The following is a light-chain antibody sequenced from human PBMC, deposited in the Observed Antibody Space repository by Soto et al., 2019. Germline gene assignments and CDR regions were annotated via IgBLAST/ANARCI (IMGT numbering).Light chain of an antibody. Sequence: QMTQSPASLSASVGDRVTITCRASRDISDYLNWYQQKPGKAPKLLIFAASSLQSGVPSRFSGSRSGPDFTLTISSLQPEDFATYYCQQSYSSPPTFGQGTKVDTK. V-gene: IGKV1-39*01. CDR3: QQSYSSPPT. CDR2: AAS. CDR1: RDISDY. J-gene: IGKJ1*01.